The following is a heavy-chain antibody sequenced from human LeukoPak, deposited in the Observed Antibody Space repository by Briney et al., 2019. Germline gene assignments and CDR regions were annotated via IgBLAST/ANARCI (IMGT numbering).Heavy chain of an antibody. D-gene: IGHD6-6*01. CDR2: IIPIFGTA. CDR1: GGTFSSYA. Sequence: SVKVSCKASGGTFSSYAISWVRQAPGQGLEWMGGIIPIFGTANYAQKFQGRVTITTDESTSTAYMELSSLRSEDTAVYYCARDWRKPLEYSSSSGRYYYYMDVWGKGTTVTVSS. J-gene: IGHJ6*03. V-gene: IGHV1-69*05. CDR3: ARDWRKPLEYSSSSGRYYYYMDV.